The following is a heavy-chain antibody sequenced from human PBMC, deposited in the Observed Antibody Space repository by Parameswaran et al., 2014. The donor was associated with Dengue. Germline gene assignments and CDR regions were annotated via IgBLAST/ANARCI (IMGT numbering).Heavy chain of an antibody. CDR3: AKDLPA. Sequence: RWIRQPPGKGLEWVSAISGSGGSTYYADSVKGRFTISRDNSKNTLYLQMNSLRAEDTAVYYCAKDLPAWGQGTLVTVSS. D-gene: IGHD5/OR15-5a*01. J-gene: IGHJ4*02. V-gene: IGHV3-23*01. CDR2: ISGSGGST.